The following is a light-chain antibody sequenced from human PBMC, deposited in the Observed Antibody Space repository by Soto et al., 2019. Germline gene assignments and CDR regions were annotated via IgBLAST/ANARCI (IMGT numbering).Light chain of an antibody. CDR1: QSVSTRY. Sequence: ESMLTQSPGTLSLSPGERATLSCRASQSVSTRYLACYQQKPGQAPRLRIYGASIRSTGIPDRFSGRGSGTDFNLTISRLEPEDFAVYYCHQFGSSPPAFPFGQGTKLEI. CDR3: HQFGSSPPAFP. J-gene: IGKJ2*01. CDR2: GAS. V-gene: IGKV3-20*01.